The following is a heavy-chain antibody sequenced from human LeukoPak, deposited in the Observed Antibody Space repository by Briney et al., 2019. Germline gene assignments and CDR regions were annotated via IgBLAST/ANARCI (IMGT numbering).Heavy chain of an antibody. CDR3: ALQMRGMLSYYYYMDV. J-gene: IGHJ6*03. Sequence: SVKVSCKASGGTFSSYAISWVRQAPGQGLEWMGGIIPIFGTANYAQKFQGRVTITTDESTSTAYMELSSLRSEDTAVYYCALQMRGMLSYYYYMDVWGKGTTVTVSS. D-gene: IGHD2-8*01. CDR1: GGTFSSYA. CDR2: IIPIFGTA. V-gene: IGHV1-69*05.